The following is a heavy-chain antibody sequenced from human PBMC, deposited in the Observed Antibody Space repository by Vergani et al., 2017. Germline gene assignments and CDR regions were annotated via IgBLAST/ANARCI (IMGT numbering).Heavy chain of an antibody. V-gene: IGHV3-11*05. CDR1: GFTFSDYY. CDR3: ARDVVVGAAVDY. J-gene: IGHJ4*02. CDR2: ISSSSSYT. D-gene: IGHD2-15*01. Sequence: QVQLVESGGGLVKPGGSLRLSCAASGFTFSDYYMSWIRQAPGKGLEGVSYISSSSSYTNYADSVKGRLTISRDNAKNSLYLQINSLRAEDTAVYYCARDVVVGAAVDYWGQGTLVTVSS.